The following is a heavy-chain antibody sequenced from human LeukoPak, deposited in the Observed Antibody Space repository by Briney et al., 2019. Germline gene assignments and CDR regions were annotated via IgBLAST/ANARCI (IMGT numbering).Heavy chain of an antibody. CDR3: ARPGAARGYYYMDV. J-gene: IGHJ6*03. CDR1: GGPISSSSYY. D-gene: IGHD6-6*01. CDR2: IYYSGST. Sequence: KPSETLSLTCTVSGGPISSSSYYWGWIRQPPGKGLEWIGSIYYSGSTYYNPSLKSRVTISVDTSKNQFSLKLSSVTVADTAVYYCARPGAARGYYYMDVWGKGTTVTVSS. V-gene: IGHV4-39*01.